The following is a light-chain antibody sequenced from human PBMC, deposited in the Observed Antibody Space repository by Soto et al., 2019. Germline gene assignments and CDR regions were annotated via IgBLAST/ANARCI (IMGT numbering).Light chain of an antibody. Sequence: DVVMTQPPLSLPVTLGQPASISCRSSQSLVYTDGNTYLSWFQQRPGQSPRRLIYRVSNRDSGVPDRFSGSGSGTDFTLKISRVEAEDVGVYYCMQGTHWPLTFGGGTKVDIK. J-gene: IGKJ4*01. CDR1: QSLVYTDGNTY. V-gene: IGKV2-30*01. CDR2: RVS. CDR3: MQGTHWPLT.